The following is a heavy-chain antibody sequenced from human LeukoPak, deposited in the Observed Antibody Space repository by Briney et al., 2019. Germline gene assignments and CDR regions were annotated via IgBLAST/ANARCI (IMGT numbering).Heavy chain of an antibody. V-gene: IGHV1-2*02. CDR2: INPNSGGT. Sequence: ASVKVSCKASGYTFTGYYMHWVRQAPGQGLEWMGWINPNSGGTNYAQKFQGRVTMTRDTSISTAYMELSRLRSDDTAVYYCARDLRGDGYNHPGDGMDVWGQGTTVTVSS. CDR3: ARDLRGDGYNHPGDGMDV. D-gene: IGHD5-24*01. J-gene: IGHJ6*02. CDR1: GYTFTGYY.